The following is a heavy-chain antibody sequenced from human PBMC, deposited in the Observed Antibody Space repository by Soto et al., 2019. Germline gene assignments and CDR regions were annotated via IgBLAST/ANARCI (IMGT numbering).Heavy chain of an antibody. CDR1: GGSIISYY. CDR3: ARSPPYYDFWSGYYEGGEYYFDY. V-gene: IGHV4-59*01. CDR2: TYYSGST. D-gene: IGHD3-3*01. J-gene: IGHJ4*02. Sequence: SETLSLTCTVSGGSIISYYWSWIRQPPGKGLEWIGYTYYSGSTNYNPSLKSRVTISVDTSKNQFSLKLSSVTAADTAVYYCARSPPYYDFWSGYYEGGEYYFDYWGQGTLVTVSS.